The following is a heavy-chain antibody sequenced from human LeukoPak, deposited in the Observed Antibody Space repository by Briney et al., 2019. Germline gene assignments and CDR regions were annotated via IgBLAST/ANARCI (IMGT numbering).Heavy chain of an antibody. CDR2: INSDGSST. J-gene: IGHJ4*02. D-gene: IGHD3-10*01. CDR1: GFTFSSYW. CDR3: ARETNYYGSGSYYNDLDY. Sequence: GGSLRLSCAASGFTFSSYWIHWVRQAPGKGLVWVSRINSDGSSTSYADSVKGRFTISRDNAKNTLYLQMNSLRAEDTAVYYCARETNYYGSGSYYNDLDYWGQGTLVTVSS. V-gene: IGHV3-74*01.